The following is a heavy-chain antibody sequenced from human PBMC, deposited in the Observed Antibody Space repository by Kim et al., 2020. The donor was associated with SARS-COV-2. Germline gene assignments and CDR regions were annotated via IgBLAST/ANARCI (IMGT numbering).Heavy chain of an antibody. CDR1: GYTFSHYA. Sequence: ASVKVSCKASGYTFSHYAIHWVRQSPGQRLEWMRWINAGNGYTKYSENFQGRVTFTSDTSASTAYMDLSSLRSEDTAVFFCVRGIGRFGANYGMDVWGRGTTVIVSS. J-gene: IGHJ6*02. D-gene: IGHD3-10*01. CDR3: VRGIGRFGANYGMDV. CDR2: INAGNGYT. V-gene: IGHV1-3*01.